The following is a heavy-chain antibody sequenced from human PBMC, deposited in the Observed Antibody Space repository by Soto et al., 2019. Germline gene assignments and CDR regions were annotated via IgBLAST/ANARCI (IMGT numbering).Heavy chain of an antibody. D-gene: IGHD6-13*01. CDR2: IYHSGST. CDR3: ARLDPAAAGSGSLMDV. Sequence: PSETLSLTCTVSGGSMSTSDYYWGWIRQTPGKGLEWIGSIYHSGSTYYNPSLKSRVTISVDRSKNQFSLNLSSVTAADTAMYYCARLDPAAAGSGSLMDVWGQGTTVTSP. J-gene: IGHJ6*02. V-gene: IGHV4-39*07. CDR1: GGSMSTSDYY.